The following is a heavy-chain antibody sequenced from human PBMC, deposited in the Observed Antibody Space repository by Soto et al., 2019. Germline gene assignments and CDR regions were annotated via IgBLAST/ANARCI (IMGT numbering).Heavy chain of an antibody. CDR2: FWGIGGST. D-gene: IGHD2-15*01. CDR1: GFTFSSYA. V-gene: IGHV3-23*01. CDR3: AKGRSAGSCCYFDS. J-gene: IGHJ4*02. Sequence: GGSLRPSCAASGFTFSSYAMNWVRQAPGKGLGWVSGFWGIGGSTYYADSVKGGFTISRENSKNMLYLQMDTLRAANPAVYFFAKGRSAGSCCYFDSWGQGTLVTVSS.